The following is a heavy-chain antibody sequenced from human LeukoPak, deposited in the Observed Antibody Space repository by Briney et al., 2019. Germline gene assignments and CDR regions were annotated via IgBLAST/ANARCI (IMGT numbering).Heavy chain of an antibody. V-gene: IGHV3-48*03. J-gene: IGHJ4*02. CDR2: ISSSGSTI. CDR1: GFTFSSYE. CDR3: ARDVRRYDILTGYNFDY. D-gene: IGHD3-9*01. Sequence: GSLRLSCAASGFTFSSYEMNWVRQAPGKGLEWVSYISSSGSTIYYADSVKGRFTISRDNAKNSLYLQMNSLRAEDTAVYYCARDVRRYDILTGYNFDYWGQGTLVTVSS.